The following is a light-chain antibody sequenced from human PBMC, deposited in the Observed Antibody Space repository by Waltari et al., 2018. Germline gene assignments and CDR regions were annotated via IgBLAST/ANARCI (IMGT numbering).Light chain of an antibody. V-gene: IGLV1-47*01. CDR1: SSNIGTHY. CDR3: AAWDDRQSGPYWV. Sequence: QSVLPQPPSASGTPGQRVTISCSGSSSNIGTHYVFWYQQLPGTAPKLLIFRNNRRPSRVPDRFSGSKSGTSASLDISGLRSEDEADYYCAAWDDRQSGPYWVFGGGTKLTVL. CDR2: RNN. J-gene: IGLJ3*02.